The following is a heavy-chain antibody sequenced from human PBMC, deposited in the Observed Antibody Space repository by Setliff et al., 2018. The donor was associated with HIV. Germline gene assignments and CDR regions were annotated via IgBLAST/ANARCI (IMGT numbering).Heavy chain of an antibody. CDR3: ARAYNVYDCRFDSSGYDY. Sequence: PGGSLRLSCAASGFTFSSCAMSWVRQAPGKGLEWVLVISGSGASTYYADSVKGRFTISRDNSKNTLYLQMNSLKAEDTAVYYCARAYNVYDCRFDSSGYDYWGQGTQVTVSS. D-gene: IGHD3-22*01. J-gene: IGHJ4*02. CDR2: ISGSGAST. V-gene: IGHV3-23*01. CDR1: GFTFSSCA.